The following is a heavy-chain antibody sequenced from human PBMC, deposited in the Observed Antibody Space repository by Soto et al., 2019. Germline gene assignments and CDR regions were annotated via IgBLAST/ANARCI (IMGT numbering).Heavy chain of an antibody. CDR3: ARGLRSVLDH. D-gene: IGHD6-6*01. CDR2: ISNDENIK. Sequence: GGSLRLSCVASGFTFRNFGMHWVRQAPGKGLEWVAVISNDENIKQYADSVRGRFAIARDNSKNTLYLQVTSLRAEDTAIYYCARGLRSVLDHWGQGALVTVSS. V-gene: IGHV3-33*01. CDR1: GFTFRNFG. J-gene: IGHJ4*02.